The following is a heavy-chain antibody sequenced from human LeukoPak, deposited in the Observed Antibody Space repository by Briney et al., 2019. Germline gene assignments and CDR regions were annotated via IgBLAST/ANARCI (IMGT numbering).Heavy chain of an antibody. CDR3: AKAGYSSSWADYYYYMDV. CDR2: INWNGGST. Sequence: GGSLRLSCAASGFTFDDYGMSWVRQAPGKGLEWVSGINWNGGSTGYADSVKGRFTISRDNAKNSLYLQMNSLRAEDTALYYCAKAGYSSSWADYYYYMDVWSKGTTVTVSS. J-gene: IGHJ6*03. CDR1: GFTFDDYG. V-gene: IGHV3-20*04. D-gene: IGHD6-13*01.